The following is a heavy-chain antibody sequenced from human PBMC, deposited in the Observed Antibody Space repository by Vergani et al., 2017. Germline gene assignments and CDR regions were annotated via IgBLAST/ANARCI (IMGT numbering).Heavy chain of an antibody. CDR2: IWYDGSNK. CDR1: GFTFSSYG. D-gene: IGHD6-19*01. V-gene: IGHV3-33*06. CDR3: AKDRVAVAEYFDY. J-gene: IGHJ4*02. Sequence: QVQLVESGGGVVQPGRSLRLSCAASGFTFSSYGMHWVRQAPGKGLEWVAVIWYDGSNKYYADSVKGRFTISRDNSKNTLYLQMNSLRAEDTAVYYCAKDRVAVAEYFDYWGQGTLVTVSS.